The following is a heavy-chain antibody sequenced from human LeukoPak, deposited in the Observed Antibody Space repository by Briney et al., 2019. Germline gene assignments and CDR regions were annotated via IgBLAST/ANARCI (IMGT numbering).Heavy chain of an antibody. CDR3: AQAFGSGSSYYYGMDV. V-gene: IGHV4-4*02. CDR1: GGSISSSNW. J-gene: IGHJ6*01. CDR2: IYHSGST. Sequence: PSETLSLTCAVSGGSISSSNWWSWVRQPPGKGLEWIGKIYHSGSTNYNPSLKSRVTISVDKSKNQFSLKLTSVTAADTAVYYCAQAFGSGSSYYYGMDVWGPRDHGHRLL. D-gene: IGHD3-10*01.